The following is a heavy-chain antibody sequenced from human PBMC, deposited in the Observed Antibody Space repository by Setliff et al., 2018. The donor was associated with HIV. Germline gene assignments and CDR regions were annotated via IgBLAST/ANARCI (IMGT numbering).Heavy chain of an antibody. V-gene: IGHV7-4-1*02. CDR1: GYTFTSYA. J-gene: IGHJ4*02. Sequence: AASVKVSCKASGYTFTSYAMNWVRQAPGQGLEWMGWTNTNTGNQTYAQGFTGRFVFSLDTSVSTAYLQISSLKAEDTAVYYCGRDPRVFDYWGQGTLVTVSS. CDR2: TNTNTGNQ. CDR3: GRDPRVFDY.